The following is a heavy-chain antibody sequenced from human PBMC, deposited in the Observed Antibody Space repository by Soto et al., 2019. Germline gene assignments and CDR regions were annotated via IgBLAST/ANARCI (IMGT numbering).Heavy chain of an antibody. CDR3: ARGPATHQFDP. CDR2: IYYSGST. J-gene: IGHJ5*02. CDR1: GGSISSYY. V-gene: IGHV4-59*01. Sequence: SETLSLTCTVSGGSISSYYWSWIRQPPGKGLEWIGYIYYSGSTNYNPSLKSRVTISVDTSKNQFSLKLSSVTAAATAVYHCARGPATHQFDPCGQGTLVTVSS.